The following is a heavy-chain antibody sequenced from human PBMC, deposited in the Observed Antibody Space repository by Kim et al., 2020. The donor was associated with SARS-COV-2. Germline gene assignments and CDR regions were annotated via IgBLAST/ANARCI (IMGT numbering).Heavy chain of an antibody. D-gene: IGHD3-10*01. J-gene: IGHJ3*02. CDR3: ARWGVGDAFDI. Sequence: TYYADSVKGRFTISRDNSKNTLYRQMNSLRAEDTVVYYCARWGVGDAFDIWGQGTMVTVSS. CDR2: T. V-gene: IGHV3-53*01.